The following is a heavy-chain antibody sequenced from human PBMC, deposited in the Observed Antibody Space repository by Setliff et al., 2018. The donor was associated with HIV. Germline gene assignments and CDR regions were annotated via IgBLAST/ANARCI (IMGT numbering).Heavy chain of an antibody. V-gene: IGHV4-59*01. CDR2: IYNSVTT. Sequence: PSETLSLTCIVSGASISSNTWSWIRQAPGKGLQWIGFIYNSVTTNYSPSLKSRVTISLDTSKNQFSLKLTSVTAADTAVYYCARGGTSSNWFGPWGQGTLVTVS. CDR1: GASISSNT. CDR3: ARGGTSSNWFGP. J-gene: IGHJ5*02. D-gene: IGHD2-2*01.